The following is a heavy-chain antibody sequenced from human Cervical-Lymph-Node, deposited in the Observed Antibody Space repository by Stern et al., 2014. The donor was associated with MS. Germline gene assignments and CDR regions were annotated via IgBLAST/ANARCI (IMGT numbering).Heavy chain of an antibody. V-gene: IGHV4-4*02. CDR3: ARDADIVGAIPDNWYFDL. Sequence: QVQLQESGPGLVKPSGTLSLTCAVSGGSISSSNWWSWVRQPQGKGLEWIGEIYHSGSTHYNPSLKSRVTISVDKSKTQFSLKLSSVTAADTAVYYCARDADIVGAIPDNWYFDLWGRGTLVTVSS. CDR2: IYHSGST. CDR1: GGSISSSNW. J-gene: IGHJ2*01. D-gene: IGHD1-26*01.